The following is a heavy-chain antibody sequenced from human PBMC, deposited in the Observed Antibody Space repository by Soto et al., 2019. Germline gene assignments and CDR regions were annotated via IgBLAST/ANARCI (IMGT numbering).Heavy chain of an antibody. D-gene: IGHD3-16*01. J-gene: IGHJ6*04. CDR2: IVPVLGTS. V-gene: IGHV1-69*01. CDR3: ARDSPGGGYYYGMDV. Sequence: QGQLEQSGAEVRKPGSSVKVSCKASGGSFSSYAISWVRQAPGQGLEWMGGIVPVLGTSHSAQKFQGRVTFSTDVSTTTAYMELISLRSEDTAVYYGARDSPGGGYYYGMDVWGKGTTVTVSS. CDR1: GGSFSSYA.